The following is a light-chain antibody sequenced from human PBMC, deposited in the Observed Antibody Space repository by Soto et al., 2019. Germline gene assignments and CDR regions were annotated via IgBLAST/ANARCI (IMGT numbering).Light chain of an antibody. CDR2: DSS. CDR3: QHRSGLFT. J-gene: IGKJ4*01. CDR1: QSVSSY. V-gene: IGKV3-11*01. Sequence: DIELTQSPSTLSLSPGDRVTLSCRASQSVSSYVAWYQQKPGQAPSLLIYDSSNRATVIPARFSSGGSGAYFTLTISSLYPEVFAVYCCQHRSGLFTFGGGTKVDIK.